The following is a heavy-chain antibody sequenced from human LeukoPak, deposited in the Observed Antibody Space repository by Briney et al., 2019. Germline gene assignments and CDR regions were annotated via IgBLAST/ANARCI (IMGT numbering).Heavy chain of an antibody. D-gene: IGHD2-2*03. CDR2: IRSRADNYAT. CDR3: ASGYCSGTSCYPQFDP. CDR1: GFTFSGSA. V-gene: IGHV3-73*01. J-gene: IGHJ5*02. Sequence: GGSLRLSCAASGFTFSGSAVHWVRQASGKGLEWVGRIRSRADNYATAYGASVKGSFTSSRDDSKKKAYLQMNSLKTEDTAIYYCASGYCSGTSCYPQFDPWGQGTLVTVSS.